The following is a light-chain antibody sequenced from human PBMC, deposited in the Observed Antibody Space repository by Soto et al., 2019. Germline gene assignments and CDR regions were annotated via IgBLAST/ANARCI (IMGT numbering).Light chain of an antibody. CDR2: WAS. CDR1: QSVLYSSNNKNY. J-gene: IGKJ1*01. Sequence: DIVMTQSPDSLAVSLGERATINCKSSQSVLYSSNNKNYLAWYQQKPGQPPKLLIYWASTRESGVPDRFSGSGSGTDFTLTISSLQADDVAVYYCQQYYSTPLTFGQGTKVEIK. CDR3: QQYYSTPLT. V-gene: IGKV4-1*01.